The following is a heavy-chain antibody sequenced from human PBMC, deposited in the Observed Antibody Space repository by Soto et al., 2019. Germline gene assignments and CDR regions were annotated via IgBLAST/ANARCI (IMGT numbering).Heavy chain of an antibody. CDR3: ARTFMKGGDYYYGMDV. CDR1: GYTFTSYA. V-gene: IGHV1-3*01. D-gene: IGHD3-16*01. Sequence: ASVKVSCKASGYTFTSYAMHWVRQAPGQRLEWMGWINAGNGNTKYSQKFQGRVTITRDTSASTAYMELSSLRSEDTAVYYCARTFMKGGDYYYGMDVWGQGTTVTVSS. CDR2: INAGNGNT. J-gene: IGHJ6*02.